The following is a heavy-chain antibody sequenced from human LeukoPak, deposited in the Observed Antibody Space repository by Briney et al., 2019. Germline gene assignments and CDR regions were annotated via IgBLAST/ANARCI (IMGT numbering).Heavy chain of an antibody. CDR1: GYTFTSYD. V-gene: IGHV1-8*01. J-gene: IGHJ4*02. CDR2: MNPNSGNT. CDR3: ARGLRYCSSTSCYHFDH. D-gene: IGHD2-2*01. Sequence: ASVKVSCKASGYTFTSYDINWVRQATGQGLEWMGWMNPNSGNTGYAQKFQGRVTMTRNTSISTAYMELSSLRSEDTAVYYCARGLRYCSSTSCYHFDHWGQGTLVTVSS.